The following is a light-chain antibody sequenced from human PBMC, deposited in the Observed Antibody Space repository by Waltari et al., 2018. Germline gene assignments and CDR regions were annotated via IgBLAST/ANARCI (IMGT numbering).Light chain of an antibody. CDR3: QTWDDTIVV. Sequence: SELTQPPSGSVSPGQAARTACSGSKVGDNFACWYQQKPGKSPVLVMFQDSRRPSGIPERFSGSSSGSTATLTISGTQPMDEADYFCQTWDDTIVVFGGGTRLTVL. CDR2: QDS. CDR1: KVGDNF. V-gene: IGLV3-1*01. J-gene: IGLJ2*01.